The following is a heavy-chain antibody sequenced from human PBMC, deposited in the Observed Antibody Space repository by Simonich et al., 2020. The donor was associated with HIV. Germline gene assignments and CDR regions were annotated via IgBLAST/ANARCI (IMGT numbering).Heavy chain of an antibody. CDR2: INHSEST. J-gene: IGHJ1*01. V-gene: IGHV4-34*01. Sequence: QVQLQQWGAGLLKPSETLSLTCAVYGGSFSGYYWSWIRQPPGKGLEGIGEINHSESTNYNPSLKSRVTISVDPSKNQFSLKLSSVTAADTAVYYCARLTAGGLGEYFQHWGQGTLVTVSS. D-gene: IGHD6-13*01. CDR3: ARLTAGGLGEYFQH. CDR1: GGSFSGYY.